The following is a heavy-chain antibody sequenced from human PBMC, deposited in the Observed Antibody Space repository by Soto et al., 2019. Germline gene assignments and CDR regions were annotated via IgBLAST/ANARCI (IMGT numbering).Heavy chain of an antibody. D-gene: IGHD6-13*01. V-gene: IGHV4-34*01. J-gene: IGHJ4*02. Sequence: SETLSLTFAVYGGSFSGYYWSWIRQPPGKGLEWIGEINHSGSTNYNPSLKSRVTISVDTSKNQFSLKLSSVTAADTAVYYCATHRLYIEQQLATPFFDYWGQGTLVTSPQ. CDR1: GGSFSGYY. CDR2: INHSGST. CDR3: ATHRLYIEQQLATPFFDY.